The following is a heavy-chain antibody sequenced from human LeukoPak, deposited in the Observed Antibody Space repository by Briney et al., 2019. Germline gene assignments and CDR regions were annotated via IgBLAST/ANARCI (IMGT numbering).Heavy chain of an antibody. CDR2: ISGDGGST. Sequence: GSLRLSCAASGFTFSTYAMSWVRQAPGQGLEWVSSISGDGGSTYYAEPVKGRFTISRDNFKNTRYLQMNSLRAEDTAVYYCAKRPDCSTTNCFRFEYWGQGTLVTVSS. D-gene: IGHD2-2*01. J-gene: IGHJ4*02. CDR3: AKRPDCSTTNCFRFEY. CDR1: GFTFSTYA. V-gene: IGHV3-23*01.